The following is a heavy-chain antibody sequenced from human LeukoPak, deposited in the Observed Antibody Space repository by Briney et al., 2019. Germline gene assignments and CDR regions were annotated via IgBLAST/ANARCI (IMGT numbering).Heavy chain of an antibody. CDR2: IKQDGSEK. Sequence: TGGSLRLSCAASGFTFSTYWMDWVRQAPGKGLEWVANIKQDGSEKYYVESVKGRFTISRDNAKNSLYLQMNSLRVEDTAVYYCARDRDGGYFDSWGQGILVTVSS. CDR3: ARDRDGGYFDS. CDR1: GFTFSTYW. V-gene: IGHV3-7*04. J-gene: IGHJ4*02. D-gene: IGHD4-23*01.